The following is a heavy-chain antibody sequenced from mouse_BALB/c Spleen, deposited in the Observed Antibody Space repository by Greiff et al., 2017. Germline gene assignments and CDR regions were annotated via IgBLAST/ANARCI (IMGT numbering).Heavy chain of an antibody. J-gene: IGHJ2*01. D-gene: IGHD2-4*01. Sequence: QVQLQQSGPELVKPGASVRISCKASGYTFTSYYIHWVKQRPGQGLEWIGWIYPGNVNTKYNEKFKGKATLTADKSSSTAYMQLSSLTSEDSAVYFCARERDYPHFDDWGQGTTLTVSS. CDR3: ARERDYPHFDD. CDR2: IYPGNVNT. CDR1: GYTFTSYY. V-gene: IGHV1S56*01.